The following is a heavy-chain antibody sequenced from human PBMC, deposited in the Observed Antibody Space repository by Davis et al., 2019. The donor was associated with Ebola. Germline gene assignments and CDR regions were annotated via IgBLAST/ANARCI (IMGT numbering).Heavy chain of an antibody. CDR2: INHSGST. CDR3: ARGLRTIAAAGRGVHFDY. Sequence: PSETLSLTCAVYGGSFSGYYWSWIRQPPGKGLEWIGEINHSGSTNYNPSLKSRVTISVDTSKNQFSLKLSSVTAADTAVYYCARGLRTIAAAGRGVHFDYWGQGTLVTVSS. D-gene: IGHD6-13*01. J-gene: IGHJ4*02. CDR1: GGSFSGYY. V-gene: IGHV4-34*01.